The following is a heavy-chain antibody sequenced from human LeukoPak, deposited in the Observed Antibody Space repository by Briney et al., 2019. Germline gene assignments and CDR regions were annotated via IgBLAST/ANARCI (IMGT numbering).Heavy chain of an antibody. D-gene: IGHD1-14*01. V-gene: IGHV3-7*01. CDR2: IRQDGSEK. CDR1: GFTFSSYW. Sequence: PGGSLRLSCAASGFTFSSYWMSWVRQAPGKGLEWVANIRQDGSEKYYVDSVKGRFTIPRDNAKNSLYLQMNSLRAEDTAVYYCARDNPRSYYYYMDVWGKGTTVTVSS. CDR3: ARDNPRSYYYYMDV. J-gene: IGHJ6*03.